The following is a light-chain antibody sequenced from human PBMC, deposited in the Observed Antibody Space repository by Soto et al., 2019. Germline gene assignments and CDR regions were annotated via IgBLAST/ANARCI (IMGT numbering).Light chain of an antibody. CDR1: QTISSW. J-gene: IGKJ1*01. CDR3: QQSYSTPWT. V-gene: IGKV1-5*01. Sequence: ENQLTKSPSTLSETGRERVTVRWWASQTISSWLAWYQQKPGKAPKLLIYATFTLQSGVPSRFSGSRSGTEFTLTIINLQPEDFATYYCQQSYSTPWTFGQGTKVDIK. CDR2: ATF.